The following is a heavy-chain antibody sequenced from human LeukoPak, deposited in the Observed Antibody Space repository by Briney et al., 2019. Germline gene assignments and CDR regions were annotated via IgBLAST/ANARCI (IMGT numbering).Heavy chain of an antibody. Sequence: KTSETLSLTCTVSGASISSATDYWGWIRQPPGKGLEWIGNIYYSGNTYYNPSLKSRVTISVDTSKNQLSLKLSSVTAADTAVYYCARRRNYANAPFDPWGQGTLVTVSS. V-gene: IGHV4-39*01. CDR2: IYYSGNT. CDR3: ARRRNYANAPFDP. J-gene: IGHJ5*02. CDR1: GASISSATDY. D-gene: IGHD3-16*01.